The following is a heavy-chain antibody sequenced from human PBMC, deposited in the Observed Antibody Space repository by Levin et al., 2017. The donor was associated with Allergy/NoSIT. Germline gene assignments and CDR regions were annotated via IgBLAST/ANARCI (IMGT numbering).Heavy chain of an antibody. Sequence: PGESLKISCAASGFTFSSYGMHWVRQAPGKGLEWVAVISYDGSNKYYADSVKGRFTISRDNSKNTLYLQMNSLRAEDTAVYYCAKAQYYDYVWGSYRYGYWGQGTLVTVSS. J-gene: IGHJ4*02. CDR3: AKAQYYDYVWGSYRYGY. CDR1: GFTFSSYG. CDR2: ISYDGSNK. D-gene: IGHD3-16*02. V-gene: IGHV3-30*18.